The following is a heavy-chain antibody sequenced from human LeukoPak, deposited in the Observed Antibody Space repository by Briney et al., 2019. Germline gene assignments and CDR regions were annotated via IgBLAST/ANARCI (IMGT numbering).Heavy chain of an antibody. CDR3: AKDRSTAGEY. Sequence: PGGSLRLSCAASGFTFSNYVMSGVRQAPGKGLEWVSTIASTGSSTYFADSVMGRFTISRDNSKSTLYLQMNSLRAEDTAVYYCAKDRSTAGEYWGQGTLVTVSS. CDR2: IASTGSST. CDR1: GFTFSNYV. D-gene: IGHD6-13*01. J-gene: IGHJ4*02. V-gene: IGHV3-23*01.